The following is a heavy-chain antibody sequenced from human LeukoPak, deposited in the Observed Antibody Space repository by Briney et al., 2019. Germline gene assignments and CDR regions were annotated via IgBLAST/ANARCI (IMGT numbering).Heavy chain of an antibody. D-gene: IGHD2-8*01. V-gene: IGHV3-7*01. CDR2: IKQDGSEK. Sequence: GGSLRLSCAASGFTFSSYAMSWVRQAPGKGLEWVVNIKQDGSEKYYVDSVKGRFTISRDNARISLFLRMNSLRVEDTAVYYCARRSPPCTNGVCSLRRDWYFDLWGRGTLVTVSS. CDR1: GFTFSSYA. J-gene: IGHJ2*01. CDR3: ARRSPPCTNGVCSLRRDWYFDL.